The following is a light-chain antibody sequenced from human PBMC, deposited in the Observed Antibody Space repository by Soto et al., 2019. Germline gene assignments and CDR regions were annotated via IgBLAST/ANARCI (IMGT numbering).Light chain of an antibody. Sequence: QSVRRQPASVSGSPGDSIAISCTGSNSDVGGYNYVSWYQQHPGRAPKVMIFEVNNRPSGVSNRFSGSKSGNTASLTISGLQAEEEADYYCSSYTGSSNRVFGTGTKVTVL. V-gene: IGLV2-14*01. J-gene: IGLJ1*01. CDR3: SSYTGSSNRV. CDR2: EVN. CDR1: NSDVGGYNY.